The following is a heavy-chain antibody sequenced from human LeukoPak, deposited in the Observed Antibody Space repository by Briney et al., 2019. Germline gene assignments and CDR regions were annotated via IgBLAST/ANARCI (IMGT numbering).Heavy chain of an antibody. V-gene: IGHV3-23*01. CDR1: GFTFSSYA. CDR3: AKGNDYVWRIWFDP. Sequence: GGSLRLSYAASGFTFSSYAMSWVRQAPGKGLEWVSAISGSGDTTYYADSVKGRFTISRDNSKNTLYLQMNSLRAEDTAVYYCAKGNDYVWRIWFDPWGQGNLVTVSS. J-gene: IGHJ5*02. CDR2: ISGSGDTT. D-gene: IGHD3-16*01.